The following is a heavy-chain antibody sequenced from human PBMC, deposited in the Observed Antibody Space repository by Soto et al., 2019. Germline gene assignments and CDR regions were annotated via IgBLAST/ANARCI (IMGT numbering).Heavy chain of an antibody. CDR1: GFTFSSYW. V-gene: IGHV3-74*01. CDR2: INSDGSST. Sequence: EVQLVESGGGLVQPGGSLRLSCAASGFTFSSYWMHWVRQAPGKGLVWVSRINSDGSSTSYADSVKGRFTISRDNAKNTLYLQMNSLRAEDTAVYYCARDSIAAAGTYYYYYYMYVWGKGTTVTVSS. CDR3: ARDSIAAAGTYYYYYYMYV. J-gene: IGHJ6*03. D-gene: IGHD6-13*01.